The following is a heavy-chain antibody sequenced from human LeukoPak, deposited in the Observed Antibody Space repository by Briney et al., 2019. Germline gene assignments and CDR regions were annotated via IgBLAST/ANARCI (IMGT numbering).Heavy chain of an antibody. CDR2: IKSKTDGGTT. J-gene: IGHJ4*02. D-gene: IGHD5-12*01. Sequence: PGGSLRLSCAASGFTFSNAWMSWVRQAPGKGLEWVGRIKSKTDGGTTDYAAPVKGRFTISRDDSKNTLYLQMNSLKTEDTAVYYSTTGGPKAPYSGYEGTSGGQGTLVTVSS. V-gene: IGHV3-15*01. CDR1: GFTFSNAW. CDR3: TTGGPKAPYSGYEGTS.